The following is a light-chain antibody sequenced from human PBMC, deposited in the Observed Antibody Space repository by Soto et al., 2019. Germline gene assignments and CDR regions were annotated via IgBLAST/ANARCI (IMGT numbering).Light chain of an antibody. Sequence: EVVMTRSPATLSVSPGERATLSCRASQSLDSNLAWYQQKPGQAPRLLIYRGSTRATGIPARFSGSGSETEFALTISTVQSEDIAVYHCQQYNKWPLTFGGGTKVEIK. CDR2: RGS. V-gene: IGKV3-15*01. J-gene: IGKJ4*01. CDR3: QQYNKWPLT. CDR1: QSLDSN.